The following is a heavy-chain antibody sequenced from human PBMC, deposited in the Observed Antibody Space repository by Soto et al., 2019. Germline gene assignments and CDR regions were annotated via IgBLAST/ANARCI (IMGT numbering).Heavy chain of an antibody. J-gene: IGHJ6*02. CDR1: GGSISSGCDS. CDR3: ARRGYGPGFPYYYGMDV. D-gene: IGHD3-10*01. Sequence: LETLCLTCAVSGGSISSGCDSWSWIRQPPGKGLEWIGYIYYSGSTNYNPSLKSRVTMSVDTPKNQFSLKLSSVTAADTAVYYCARRGYGPGFPYYYGMDVWGQGTTVTSP. CDR2: IYYSGST. V-gene: IGHV4-61*01.